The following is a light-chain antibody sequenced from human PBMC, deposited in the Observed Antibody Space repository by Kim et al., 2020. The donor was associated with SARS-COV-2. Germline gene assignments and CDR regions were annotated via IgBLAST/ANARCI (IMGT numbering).Light chain of an antibody. CDR2: EVS. Sequence: GHSVTISCTGTSSDVGGYNYVSWYQQHPGQAPKLMIYEVSKRPSGVPDRFSGSKSGNTASLTVSGLQAEDEADYYCSSYAGSNRGVFGGGTKLTVL. CDR3: SSYAGSNRGV. V-gene: IGLV2-8*01. CDR1: SSDVGGYNY. J-gene: IGLJ3*02.